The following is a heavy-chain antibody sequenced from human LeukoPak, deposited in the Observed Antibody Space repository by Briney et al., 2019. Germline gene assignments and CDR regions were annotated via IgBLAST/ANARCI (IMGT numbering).Heavy chain of an antibody. J-gene: IGHJ6*03. Sequence: PGGSLRLSCAASGFTFSSYWMSWVRQAPGKGLEWVANIKQDGSEKYYVDSVEGRFTISRDNAKNSLYLQMNSLRAEDTAVYYCARIRGRITMVRGVPYYYYYYMDVWGKGTTVTVSS. CDR2: IKQDGSEK. V-gene: IGHV3-7*01. D-gene: IGHD3-10*01. CDR3: ARIRGRITMVRGVPYYYYYYMDV. CDR1: GFTFSSYW.